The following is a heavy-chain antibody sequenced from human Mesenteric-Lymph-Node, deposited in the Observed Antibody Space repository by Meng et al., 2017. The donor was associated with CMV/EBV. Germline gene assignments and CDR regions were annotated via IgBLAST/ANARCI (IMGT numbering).Heavy chain of an antibody. Sequence: VSIYYWTRIRQLQEKGLEWVGYMCYSGTSNYNRSLKSRVTISGDTSENQFSLKLSSVTAADTAVYFWARGSKRGVYGSGTYYIDYWGQGTLVTV. V-gene: IGHV4-59*02. D-gene: IGHD3-10*01. J-gene: IGHJ4*02. CDR2: MCYSGTS. CDR1: VSIYY. CDR3: ARGSKRGVYGSGTYYIDY.